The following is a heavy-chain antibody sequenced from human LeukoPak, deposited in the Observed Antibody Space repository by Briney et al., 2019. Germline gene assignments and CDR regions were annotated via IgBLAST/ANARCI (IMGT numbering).Heavy chain of an antibody. CDR1: GFTFSTYW. CDR3: ARGRLGDS. V-gene: IGHV3-7*01. J-gene: IGHJ4*02. Sequence: GGSLRLSCAASGFTFSTYWMSWVRQAPGKGLEWVANIKEDGSEKYYVDSVKGRFTTSRDNAKDSLYLLINSLRAEDTAVYYCARGRLGDSWGQGTLVTVSS. CDR2: IKEDGSEK. D-gene: IGHD4-11*01.